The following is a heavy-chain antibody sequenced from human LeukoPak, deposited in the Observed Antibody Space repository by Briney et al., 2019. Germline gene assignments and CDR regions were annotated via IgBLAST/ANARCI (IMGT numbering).Heavy chain of an antibody. Sequence: SETLSLTCAVYGGSFSGYYWSWIRQPPGKGLEWIGEINHSGSTNYNPSLKSRVTISVDTSKNQFSLKLSSVTAADTAVYYCAREGDRTAPSYFDYWGQGTLVTVSS. V-gene: IGHV4-34*01. CDR2: INHSGST. CDR1: GGSFSGYY. CDR3: AREGDRTAPSYFDY. D-gene: IGHD2-21*01. J-gene: IGHJ4*02.